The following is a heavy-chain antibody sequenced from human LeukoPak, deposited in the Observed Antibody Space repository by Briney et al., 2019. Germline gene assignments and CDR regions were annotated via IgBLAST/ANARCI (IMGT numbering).Heavy chain of an antibody. CDR3: ASSIAVAGFDY. Sequence: GSSVKVSCKASGGTFSSYAISWVRQAPGQGLEWMGGIIPIFGTANYAQKFQGRVTITTDESTSTAYMELSRLRSDDTAVYYCASSIAVAGFDYWGQGTLVTVSS. CDR1: GGTFSSYA. D-gene: IGHD6-19*01. V-gene: IGHV1-69*05. CDR2: IIPIFGTA. J-gene: IGHJ4*02.